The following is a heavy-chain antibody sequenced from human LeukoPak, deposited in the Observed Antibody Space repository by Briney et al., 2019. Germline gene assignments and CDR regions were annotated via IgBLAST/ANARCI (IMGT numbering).Heavy chain of an antibody. Sequence: SGPTLVKTTQTLTLTCTLSEFSLITNGVGVGWIRQPPGKALEWLALIYRDDDKYYSPSLKTRLTITKDTSKNLVVLTMTNMGPVDTATYYCATGARGMAAAGAYFLFDYWGQGTLVTVSS. J-gene: IGHJ4*02. CDR2: IYRDDDK. D-gene: IGHD6-13*01. CDR1: EFSLITNGVG. CDR3: ATGARGMAAAGAYFLFDY. V-gene: IGHV2-5*02.